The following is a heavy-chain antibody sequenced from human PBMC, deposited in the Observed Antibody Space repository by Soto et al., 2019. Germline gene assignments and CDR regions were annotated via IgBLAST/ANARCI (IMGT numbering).Heavy chain of an antibody. CDR2: IYYGGST. Sequence: QVQLQESGPGLVKPSETLSLTCTVSGDSISTYYWTWIRQSPGKGLEWIAFIYYGGSTKYNPSLKSRVTISVDTSKNQFSLKLTSVTAADAAVYYCARPGRDWGSLDYWGQGTLVTVSS. CDR1: GDSISTYY. V-gene: IGHV4-59*08. D-gene: IGHD7-27*01. J-gene: IGHJ4*02. CDR3: ARPGRDWGSLDY.